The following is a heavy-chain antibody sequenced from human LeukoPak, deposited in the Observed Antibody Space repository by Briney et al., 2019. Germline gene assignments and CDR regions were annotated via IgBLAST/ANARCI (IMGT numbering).Heavy chain of an antibody. CDR1: GYSFTTNC. V-gene: IGHV5-51*01. D-gene: IGHD5-18*01. CDR2: IYPGDSET. Sequence: GGSLKISCKGSGYSFTTNCIGWVRQMPGKGLEWTGIIYPGDSETRFSPSFQGQFTISADKSISTAYLQWSSLKASDTAMYYCVRSRGYSYGYSYYFDYWGQGTLVTVSS. CDR3: VRSRGYSYGYSYYFDY. J-gene: IGHJ4*02.